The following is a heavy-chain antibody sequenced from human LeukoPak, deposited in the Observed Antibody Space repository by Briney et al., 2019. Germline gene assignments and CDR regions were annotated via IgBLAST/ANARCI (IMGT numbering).Heavy chain of an antibody. V-gene: IGHV4-61*02. CDR1: GVSIRSGSYY. D-gene: IGHD3-22*01. CDR2: IYTSGTT. Sequence: PSETLSLTCNVSGVSIRSGSYYWSWIRQPAGKGLERIGRIYTSGTTNYNPSLKSRVTISVGTSKSQFSLKLSSVTAADTAVYYCARHWDYYDSSGLLDYWGQGTLVTVSS. CDR3: ARHWDYYDSSGLLDY. J-gene: IGHJ4*02.